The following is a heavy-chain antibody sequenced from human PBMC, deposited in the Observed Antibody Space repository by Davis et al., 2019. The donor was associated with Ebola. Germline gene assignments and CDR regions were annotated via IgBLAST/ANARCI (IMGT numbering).Heavy chain of an antibody. Sequence: GESLKISCAASGFTFGDYAMHWVRQAPGKGLEWVSLISWDGRSTAYADSVRDRFSISRDNSRNFLYLQMNGLRAEDTALYYCTAYDSTFRNYWGRGTLVTVSS. V-gene: IGHV3-43D*03. D-gene: IGHD3-22*01. CDR3: TAYDSTFRNY. CDR1: GFTFGDYA. CDR2: ISWDGRST. J-gene: IGHJ4*02.